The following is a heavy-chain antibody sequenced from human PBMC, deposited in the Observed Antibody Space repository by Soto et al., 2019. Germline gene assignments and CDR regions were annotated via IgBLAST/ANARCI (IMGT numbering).Heavy chain of an antibody. J-gene: IGHJ4*02. Sequence: GESLKISCKGSGYSFTSYWIGWVRQMPGKGLEWMGFIYPGDSDTRYSPSFQGQVTISADKSISTAYLQWSSLKASDTAMYFCARKYSSSWYYYFDYWGQGTLVTVSS. CDR2: IYPGDSDT. CDR1: GYSFTSYW. CDR3: ARKYSSSWYYYFDY. V-gene: IGHV5-51*01. D-gene: IGHD6-13*01.